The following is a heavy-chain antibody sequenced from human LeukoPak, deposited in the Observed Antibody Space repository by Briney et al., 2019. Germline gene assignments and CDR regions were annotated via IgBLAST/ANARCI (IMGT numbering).Heavy chain of an antibody. CDR2: IYSGGST. CDR3: ARDERYFDWLSFDY. V-gene: IGHV3-53*01. J-gene: IGHJ4*02. D-gene: IGHD3-9*01. CDR1: GFTVSSNY. Sequence: GGSLRLSCAASGFTVSSNYMSWVRQAPGKGLEWVSVIYSGGSTYYAGSEKGRFTISRDNSKNTLYLQMNSLRAEDTAVYYCARDERYFDWLSFDYWGQGTLVTVSS.